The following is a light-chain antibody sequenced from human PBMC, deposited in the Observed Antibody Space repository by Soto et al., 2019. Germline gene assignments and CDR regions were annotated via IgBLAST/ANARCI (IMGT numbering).Light chain of an antibody. V-gene: IGKV1-39*01. CDR2: GAS. CDR1: QNIGSY. CDR3: QQSYSAPSRS. Sequence: DIQMTQSPSSLSASVGDRVTISCRASQNIGSYLNWYQQKPGKAPNLLIFGASSLLGGVPSRFSGGGSETDFTLTISSLQPEDFATYYCQQSYSAPSRSFGGGTKVVIK. J-gene: IGKJ4*01.